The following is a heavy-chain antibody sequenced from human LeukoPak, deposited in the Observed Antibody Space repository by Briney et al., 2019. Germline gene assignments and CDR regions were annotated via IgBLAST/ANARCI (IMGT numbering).Heavy chain of an antibody. CDR3: TTDRRFSPWAVYYDFWSGYYIADY. Sequence: GGSLRLSCAASGFTFGNAWMSWVRQAPGKGLEWVGRIKSKTDGGTTDYAAPVKGRFTISRDDSKNTLYLQMNSLKTEDTAVYYCTTDRRFSPWAVYYDFWSGYYIADYWGQGTLVTVSS. D-gene: IGHD3-3*01. CDR2: IKSKTDGGTT. J-gene: IGHJ4*02. V-gene: IGHV3-15*01. CDR1: GFTFGNAW.